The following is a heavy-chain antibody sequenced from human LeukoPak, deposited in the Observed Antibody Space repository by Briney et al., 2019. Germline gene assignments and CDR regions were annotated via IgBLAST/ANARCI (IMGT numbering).Heavy chain of an antibody. D-gene: IGHD2-2*01. Sequence: TGGSLRLSCAASGFTFSSYEMNWVRQAPGKGLEWVSYISSSGSTIYYADSVKGRFTISRDNAKNSLYLQMNSLRDEDTAIYYCAREGSRDQTYGYFQHWGQGTPVTVSS. J-gene: IGHJ1*01. V-gene: IGHV3-48*03. CDR3: AREGSRDQTYGYFQH. CDR2: ISSSGSTI. CDR1: GFTFSSYE.